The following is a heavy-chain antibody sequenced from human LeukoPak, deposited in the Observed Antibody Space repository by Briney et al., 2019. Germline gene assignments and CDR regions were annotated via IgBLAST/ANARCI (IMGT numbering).Heavy chain of an antibody. CDR2: IYYSGST. V-gene: IGHV4-39*01. D-gene: IGHD6-13*01. CDR3: ARQGGASSSWYYYYYYYMDV. Sequence: SETLSLTCTVSGGSISSSSYYWGWIRQPPGKGLEWIGSIYYSGSTYYNPSLKSRVTISVDTSKNQFSLKLSSVTAADTAVYYCARQGGASSSWYYYYYYYMDVWGKGTTVTISS. CDR1: GGSISSSSYY. J-gene: IGHJ6*03.